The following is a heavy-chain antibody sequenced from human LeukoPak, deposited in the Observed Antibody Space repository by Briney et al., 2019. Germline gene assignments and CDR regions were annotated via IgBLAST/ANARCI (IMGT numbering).Heavy chain of an antibody. Sequence: GGSLRLSCAASGFIVNNNYMSWVRQAPGKGLEWVSMIYSGGSTFSADSVKGRFTISRDNSKNTLYLQMNTLRAEDTAVYYCARVDSSGFQSVHWGQGSLVTVSS. CDR2: IYSGGST. D-gene: IGHD3-22*01. CDR3: ARVDSSGFQSVH. J-gene: IGHJ4*02. V-gene: IGHV3-53*01. CDR1: GFIVNNNY.